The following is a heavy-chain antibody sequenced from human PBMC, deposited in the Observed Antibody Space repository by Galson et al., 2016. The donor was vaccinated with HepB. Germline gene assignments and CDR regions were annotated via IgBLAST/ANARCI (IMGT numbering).Heavy chain of an antibody. CDR1: GYTFTTYD. J-gene: IGHJ4*02. Sequence: SVKVSCKASGYTFTTYDINWVRQATGQGLEWMGWMNPDSGDTGYAQKFQGRVTMTRDTSTTTAYMELSSLGSEDTAVYYCACGPRFSTSSHDYWGQGTLVTVSS. CDR3: ACGPRFSTSSHDY. D-gene: IGHD6-6*01. CDR2: MNPDSGDT. V-gene: IGHV1-8*02.